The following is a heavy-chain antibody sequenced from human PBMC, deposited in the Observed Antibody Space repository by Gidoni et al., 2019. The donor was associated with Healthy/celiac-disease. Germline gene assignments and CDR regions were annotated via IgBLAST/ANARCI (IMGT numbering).Heavy chain of an antibody. CDR3: ARTLASSLGDYYYYYMDV. Sequence: QVQLQESRPGLVKPSGTLYLTCADSGGSISSSIWWSWVRQPPGKGLEWIGEIYHSGSTNHNPSLKSRITISVDKSKNQFSLKLSSVTAADTAVYYCARTLASSLGDYYYYYMDVWSKGTTVTVSS. V-gene: IGHV4-4*02. J-gene: IGHJ6*03. D-gene: IGHD3-16*01. CDR2: IYHSGST. CDR1: GGSISSSIW.